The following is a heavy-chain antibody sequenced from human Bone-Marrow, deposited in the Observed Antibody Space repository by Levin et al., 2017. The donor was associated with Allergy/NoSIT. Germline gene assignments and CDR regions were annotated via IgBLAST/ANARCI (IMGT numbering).Heavy chain of an antibody. CDR3: ASGDCSSGSCSYFDY. Sequence: SVKVSCRASGYTFPNYAVHWVRQAPGQGLEWVGWFNTGDGSTRCSQKLLGRITITSDTSANTGYLDLSSLTSEDTALYYCASGDCSSGSCSYFDYWGQGTLVSVSS. V-gene: IGHV1-3*04. D-gene: IGHD2-15*01. CDR1: GYTFPNYA. J-gene: IGHJ4*02. CDR2: FNTGDGST.